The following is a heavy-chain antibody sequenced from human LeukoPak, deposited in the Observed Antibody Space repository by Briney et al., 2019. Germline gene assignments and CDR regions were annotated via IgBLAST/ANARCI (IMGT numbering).Heavy chain of an antibody. J-gene: IGHJ4*02. CDR1: GFTFSSYG. CDR3: ARVGGDISFDY. Sequence: GGSLRLPCAASGFTFSSYGMHWVRQAPGKGLEWVAVIWYDGSNKYYADSVKGRFTISRDNSKNTLYLQMNSLRAEDTAVYYCARVGGDISFDYWGQGTLVTVPS. D-gene: IGHD3-9*01. CDR2: IWYDGSNK. V-gene: IGHV3-33*01.